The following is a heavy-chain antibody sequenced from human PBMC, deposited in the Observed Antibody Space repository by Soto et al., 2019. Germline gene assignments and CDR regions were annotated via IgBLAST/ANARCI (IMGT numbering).Heavy chain of an antibody. Sequence: SETLSLTCTVSAASISSSNHYWSWIRQPPGSGLEGIGTMYYSGRTSYNQSLKSRVTTSVDTSKNQFSLKLSAVNATDTAVYYCARHGNTVTTGYYYGMDVWGQGTTVT. D-gene: IGHD4-17*01. CDR3: ARHGNTVTTGYYYGMDV. CDR1: AASISSSNHY. V-gene: IGHV4-39*01. CDR2: MYYSGRT. J-gene: IGHJ6*02.